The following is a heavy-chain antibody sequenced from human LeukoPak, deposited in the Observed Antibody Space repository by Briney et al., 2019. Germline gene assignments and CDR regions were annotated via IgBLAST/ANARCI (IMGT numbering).Heavy chain of an antibody. V-gene: IGHV1-69*06. CDR1: GGTFSSYA. J-gene: IGHJ4*02. D-gene: IGHD6-6*01. CDR3: AAYGDSSSFDY. CDR2: IIPIFGTA. Sequence: SVKVSCKASGGTFSSYAISWVRQAPGQGLEWMGRIIPIFGTANYAQKFQGRVTITADKSTSTAYMELSSLRSEDTAVYYCAAYGDSSSFDYWGQGTLVTVSS.